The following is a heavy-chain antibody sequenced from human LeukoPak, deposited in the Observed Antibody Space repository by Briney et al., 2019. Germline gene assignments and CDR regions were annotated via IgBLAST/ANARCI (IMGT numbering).Heavy chain of an antibody. V-gene: IGHV4-39*01. J-gene: IGHJ4*02. D-gene: IGHD2-2*03. CDR2: IYYSGST. CDR3: ARHMDIVVVPAAMDY. CDR1: GGSISSSSYY. Sequence: SETLSLTCTVSGGSISSSSYYWGWIRQPPGKGLEWIGSIYYSGSTYYNPSLKSRVTISVGTSKNQFSLKLSSVTAADTAVYYCARHMDIVVVPAAMDYWGQGTQVTVSS.